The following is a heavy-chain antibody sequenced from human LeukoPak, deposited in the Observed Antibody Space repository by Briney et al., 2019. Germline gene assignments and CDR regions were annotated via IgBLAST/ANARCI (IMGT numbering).Heavy chain of an antibody. V-gene: IGHV3-73*01. D-gene: IGHD6-13*01. CDR3: SAAVGTDFYDYGMDV. J-gene: IGHJ6*02. CDR2: IRSKANTYAT. Sequence: GGSLRLSCAASGFTFSSYAMSWVRQASGKGLEWVGRIRSKANTYATAYAASVKGRFSISRDDSKNTAYLQLNSLKTEDTAVYYCSAAVGTDFYDYGMDVWGQGTTVTVSS. CDR1: GFTFSSYA.